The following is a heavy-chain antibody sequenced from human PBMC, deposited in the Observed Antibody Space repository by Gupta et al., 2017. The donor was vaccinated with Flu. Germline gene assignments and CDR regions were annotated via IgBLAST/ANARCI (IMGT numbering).Heavy chain of an antibody. CDR1: GFTFSSYS. CDR2: ISCSSSHI. J-gene: IGHJ4*02. CDR3: ARGCDGTGCYTRHFEY. V-gene: IGHV3-21*01. Sequence: EVQLVESGGGLVKPGGSLRLSCAASGFTFSSYSMNWVRQAPGKGLEWVSIISCSSSHIYYADSVKGRFTISRDNAKNALDLQMNSLRAEDTAVYYCARGCDGTGCYTRHFEYWGQGTLVTVSS. D-gene: IGHD2-2*02.